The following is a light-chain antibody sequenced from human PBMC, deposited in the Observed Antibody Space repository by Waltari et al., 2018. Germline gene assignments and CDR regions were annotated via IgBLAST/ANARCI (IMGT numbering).Light chain of an antibody. V-gene: IGLV3-1*01. CDR3: QAWDSSTAV. CDR2: QDS. J-gene: IGLJ2*01. CDR1: KVGDKY. Sequence: SYELTQPPSVSVSPGQTASITCSGDKVGDKYACWYQQKQGQSPVLVICQDSKRPSGILERFSGSNGGNTATLTISGTQAMDEADYYCQAWDSSTAVFGGGTKLTVL.